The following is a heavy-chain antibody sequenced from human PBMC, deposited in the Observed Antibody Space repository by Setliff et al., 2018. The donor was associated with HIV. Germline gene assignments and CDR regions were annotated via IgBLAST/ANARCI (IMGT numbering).Heavy chain of an antibody. J-gene: IGHJ4*02. Sequence: PSETLSLTCSVSGGSISSYYWTWVRQPPGKGLEWVGHIYYKGKTDYNPSLKSRLIISIDRSNNQFSLRLSSVTAADTAVYYCATVRGGDPKTYPNFDYWGPGVLVTVSS. CDR3: ATVRGGDPKTYPNFDY. CDR2: IYYKGKT. V-gene: IGHV4-59*08. D-gene: IGHD4-4*01. CDR1: GGSISSYY.